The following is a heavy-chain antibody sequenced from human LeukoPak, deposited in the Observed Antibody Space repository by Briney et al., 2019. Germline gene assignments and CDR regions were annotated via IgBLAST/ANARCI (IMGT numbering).Heavy chain of an antibody. D-gene: IGHD3-9*01. V-gene: IGHV1-18*01. J-gene: IGHJ4*02. CDR3: ARALAQGGSFDLYYFDS. Sequence: ASVKVSCKTSGNTSTSYGIRGVRQAPGEGLEWMGWTYNTYTHYAQTLRDRLTMTTDTSTSTSYMELRSLRSDDTAVYYCARALAQGGSFDLYYFDSWGQGSLVTVSS. CDR1: GNTSTSYG. CDR2: TYNTYT.